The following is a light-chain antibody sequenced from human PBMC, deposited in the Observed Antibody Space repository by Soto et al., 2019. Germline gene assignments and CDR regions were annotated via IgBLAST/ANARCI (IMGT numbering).Light chain of an antibody. CDR2: GSS. CDR1: QIVSTTY. Sequence: EIVLTQSPGTLSLSPGERATLSCRANQIVSTTYLAWYQQRPGQAPRLLIYGSSISAPAIPDTFSITCSGTDFTLTISRLEPEDFAVYYCQQYGNSPMYTFGQGTKLEIK. CDR3: QQYGNSPMYT. J-gene: IGKJ2*01. V-gene: IGKV3-20*01.